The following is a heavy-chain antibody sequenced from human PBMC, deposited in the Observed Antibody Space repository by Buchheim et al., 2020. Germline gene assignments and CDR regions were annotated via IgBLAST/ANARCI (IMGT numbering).Heavy chain of an antibody. J-gene: IGHJ5*02. V-gene: IGHV1-46*01. CDR3: ARGRITMVRGVISWFDP. CDR2: INHRGGST. Sequence: QVQLVQSGAEVKKPGASVKVSCKASGYTFTSYYMHWVRQAPGQGLEWMGIINHRGGSTSYAQKFQGRVTMTRDTSTSTVYMALSSLRSEDTAVYYCARGRITMVRGVISWFDPWGQGTL. CDR1: GYTFTSYY. D-gene: IGHD3-10*01.